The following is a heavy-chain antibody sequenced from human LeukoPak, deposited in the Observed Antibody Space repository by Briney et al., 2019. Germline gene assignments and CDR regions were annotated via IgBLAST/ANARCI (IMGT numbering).Heavy chain of an antibody. D-gene: IGHD6-13*01. J-gene: IGHJ4*02. CDR3: ARDYGAAGLYYFDY. CDR2: IYTSGST. Sequence: SETLSLTCTVSGGSISSYYWSWIRQPPGKGLEWIGRIYTSGSTNYNPSLKSRVTMSVDTSKNQFSLKLSSVTAADTAVYYCARDYGAAGLYYFDYWGQGTLVTVSS. V-gene: IGHV4-4*07. CDR1: GGSISSYY.